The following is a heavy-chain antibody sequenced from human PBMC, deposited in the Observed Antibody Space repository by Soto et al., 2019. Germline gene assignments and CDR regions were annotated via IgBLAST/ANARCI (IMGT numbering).Heavy chain of an antibody. V-gene: IGHV1-24*01. J-gene: IGHJ5*02. Sequence: GASVKVSCKVSGYTLTELSMHWVRQAPGKGLEWMGGFDPEDGETIYAQKFQGRVTMTEDTSTDTAYMELSSLRSEDTAVYYCANYGDYSNWFDPWGQGTLVTAPQ. CDR1: GYTLTELS. CDR2: FDPEDGET. D-gene: IGHD4-17*01. CDR3: ANYGDYSNWFDP.